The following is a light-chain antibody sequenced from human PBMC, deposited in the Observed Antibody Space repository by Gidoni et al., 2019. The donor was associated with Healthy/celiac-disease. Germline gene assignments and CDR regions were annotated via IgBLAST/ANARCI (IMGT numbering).Light chain of an antibody. J-gene: IGKJ3*01. V-gene: IGKV1-39*01. CDR3: QQSYSTPPFP. Sequence: DIQMTQSPSSLSASVGDRVTITCRASQSISSYLNWYQQKPGKAPKLLIYAASSLQSGVPSRFSGSGSVTDFTLTISSLQPEDFATYYWQQSYSTPPFPFGPGTKVDIK. CDR1: QSISSY. CDR2: AAS.